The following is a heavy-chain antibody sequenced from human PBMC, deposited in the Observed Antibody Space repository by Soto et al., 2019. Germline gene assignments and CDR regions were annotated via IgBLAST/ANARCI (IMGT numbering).Heavy chain of an antibody. J-gene: IGHJ4*02. CDR3: TRNQVKADY. Sequence: EVQLVESGGDLAQPGGSLRLSCVASGFALSSFWMTWVRQAPGKGLEWVAKIKGDGSEQNYVDSVRGRFTISRDNAKNSVYLQMNSLRVDDTAVYYCTRNQVKADYWGQGTLVTVSS. D-gene: IGHD3-22*01. CDR1: GFALSSFW. CDR2: IKGDGSEQ. V-gene: IGHV3-7*01.